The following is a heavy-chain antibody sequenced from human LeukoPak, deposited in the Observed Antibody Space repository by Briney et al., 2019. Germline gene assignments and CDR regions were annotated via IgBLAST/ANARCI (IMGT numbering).Heavy chain of an antibody. D-gene: IGHD3-10*01. J-gene: IGHJ5*01. CDR1: GFTFSSYW. Sequence: GGCLRLSCAASGFTFSSYWMNWVRQAPGKGLEWVANIKRDGNEKNYVDSVKGRFSISRDNAKNSLYLQMDSLRAEDTAVYYCAKEGAYPIITYDSWGQGALVTASS. V-gene: IGHV3-7*01. CDR2: IKRDGNEK. CDR3: AKEGAYPIITYDS.